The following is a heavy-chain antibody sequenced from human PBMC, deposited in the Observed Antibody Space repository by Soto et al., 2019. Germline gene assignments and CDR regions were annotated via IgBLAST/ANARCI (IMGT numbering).Heavy chain of an antibody. CDR3: VRDTMRASAAATLDY. CDR1: GFTFSTYE. V-gene: IGHV3-48*03. J-gene: IGHJ4*02. CDR2: ISVSGNII. D-gene: IGHD6-13*01. Sequence: EVQLVESGGGLVQPGGSLRLSCAASGFTFSTYEFNWVRQAPGRGLEWISYISVSGNIIRYADSVKGRFTISRDNAENSLHLHMSSLRVDDTAVYFCVRDTMRASAAATLDYWGQGTQVLASS.